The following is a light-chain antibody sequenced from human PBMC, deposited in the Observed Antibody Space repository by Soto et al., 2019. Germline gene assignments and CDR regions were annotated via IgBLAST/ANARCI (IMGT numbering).Light chain of an antibody. CDR2: DAS. Sequence: EIVLTQSPATLSFSPGERATLSGRASQSISNYFAWYQQKPGQAPRLLIYDASNRATGIPARFSGSGSGTDFTLTISSLEPEDFAVYYCQQRSSWPITFGQGTRLEI. J-gene: IGKJ5*01. CDR3: QQRSSWPIT. V-gene: IGKV3-11*01. CDR1: QSISNY.